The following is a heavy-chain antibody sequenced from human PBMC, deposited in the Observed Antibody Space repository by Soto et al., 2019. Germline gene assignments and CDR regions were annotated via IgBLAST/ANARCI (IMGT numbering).Heavy chain of an antibody. J-gene: IGHJ5*02. CDR1: GGSVSSGSYY. D-gene: IGHD3-10*01. CDR2: IYYSGST. Sequence: QVQLQESGPGLVKPSETLSLTCTVSGGSVSSGSYYWSWIRQPPGKGLEWIGYIYYSGSTNYNPSLKSRVTISVDTSKTQCSLKLSSVTAADTAVYYCARDQYYYGSGGLPPRSNWFDPWGQGTLVTVSS. V-gene: IGHV4-61*01. CDR3: ARDQYYYGSGGLPPRSNWFDP.